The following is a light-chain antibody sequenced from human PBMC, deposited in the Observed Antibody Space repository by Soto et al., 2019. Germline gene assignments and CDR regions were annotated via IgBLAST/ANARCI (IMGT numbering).Light chain of an antibody. CDR3: SSYTRNSTLV. CDR1: SSDVGGYNY. Sequence: QSVLTQPASVSGSPGQSITISCTGTSSDVGGYNYVSWYQQHPGKAPKLMIYEVSNRPSGVSNRFSGSKSGNTASLTISGLQAEYEADYYCSSYTRNSTLVFGGGTKVTVL. V-gene: IGLV2-14*01. J-gene: IGLJ2*01. CDR2: EVS.